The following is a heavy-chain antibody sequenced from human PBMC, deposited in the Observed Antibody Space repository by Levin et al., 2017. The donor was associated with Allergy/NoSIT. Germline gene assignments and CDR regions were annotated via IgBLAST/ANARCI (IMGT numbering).Heavy chain of an antibody. D-gene: IGHD6-19*01. J-gene: IGHJ5*02. CDR1: GFTFSTYG. Sequence: GESLKISCAASGFTFSTYGMNWVRQASGKGLEWLSYISGSRETIHYADSVKGRFTISRDNAKNSLYLQMSSLRAEDTAIYYCARGGLGLDNWFDPWGQGTLVIVSS. CDR2: ISGSRETI. CDR3: ARGGLGLDNWFDP. V-gene: IGHV3-48*01.